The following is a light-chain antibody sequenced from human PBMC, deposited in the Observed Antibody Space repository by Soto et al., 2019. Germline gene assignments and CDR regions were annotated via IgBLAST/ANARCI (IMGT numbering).Light chain of an antibody. CDR2: SSN. CDR1: RSNIGCNI. V-gene: IGLV1-44*01. J-gene: IGLJ2*01. Sequence: QSVLTQSPSASGTPGQTVSISCSGGRSNIGCNIVSWYQRLPGTAPKLLIYSSNMRPSGVPDRFSGSKSGTSASLAISGLQSADEADYYCAAWDDSLKGVLFGGGTKLTVL. CDR3: AAWDDSLKGVL.